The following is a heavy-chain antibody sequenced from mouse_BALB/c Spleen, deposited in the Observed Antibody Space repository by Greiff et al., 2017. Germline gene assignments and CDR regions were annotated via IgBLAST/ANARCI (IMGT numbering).Heavy chain of an antibody. CDR2: ISSGGST. V-gene: IGHV5-6-5*01. Sequence: EVKVVESGGGLVKPGGSLKLSCAASGFTFSSYAMSWVRQTPEKRLEWVASISSGGSTYYPDSVKGRFTISRDNARNILYLQMSSLRSEDTAMYYCARGITTAPYYAMDYWGQGTSVTVSS. CDR1: GFTFSSYA. J-gene: IGHJ4*01. D-gene: IGHD1-2*01. CDR3: ARGITTAPYYAMDY.